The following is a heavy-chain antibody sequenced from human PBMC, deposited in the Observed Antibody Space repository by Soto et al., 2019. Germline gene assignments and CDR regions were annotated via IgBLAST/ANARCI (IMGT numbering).Heavy chain of an antibody. CDR2: INQDGSAT. J-gene: IGHJ4*02. V-gene: IGHV3-7*03. CDR1: GLTFSTTW. Sequence: EVQLVESGGGLVQPGGSLRLSCAVSGLTFSTTWMTWVRQAPGKGLEWLASINQDGSATYYVDSVKGRYTNSRDNAKNTLYLQLNSLRAEDSATYYCARDRGPNTLDYRGKGTLVTVSS. CDR3: ARDRGPNTLDY. D-gene: IGHD7-27*01.